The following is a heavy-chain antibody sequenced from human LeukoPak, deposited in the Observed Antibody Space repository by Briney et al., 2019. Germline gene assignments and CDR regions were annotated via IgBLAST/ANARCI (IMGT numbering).Heavy chain of an antibody. V-gene: IGHV3-21*01. Sequence: GGPLRLSCAASGFTFSSYSMNWVRQAPGKGLEWVSSISSTSSYIYYADSVKGRFTISRDNAKNSLYLQMNSLRAEDTAVYYCASFGGATYYFDYWGQGTLVTVSS. J-gene: IGHJ4*02. CDR2: ISSTSSYI. CDR1: GFTFSSYS. D-gene: IGHD2-21*01. CDR3: ASFGGATYYFDY.